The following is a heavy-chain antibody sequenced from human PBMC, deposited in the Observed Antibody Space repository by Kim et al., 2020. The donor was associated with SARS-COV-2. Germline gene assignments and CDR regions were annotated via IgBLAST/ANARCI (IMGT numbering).Heavy chain of an antibody. J-gene: IGHJ4*02. V-gene: IGHV4-38-2*02. D-gene: IGHD3-10*01. CDR2: IYHSGST. Sequence: SETLSLTCTVSGYSISSGYYWGWIRQPPGKGLEWIGSIYHSGSTYSNPSLKSRVTISVDTSKNQFSLKLSSVTAADTAVYYCARDGSGSYYLHDFDYWGQGTLVTVSS. CDR3: ARDGSGSYYLHDFDY. CDR1: GYSISSGYY.